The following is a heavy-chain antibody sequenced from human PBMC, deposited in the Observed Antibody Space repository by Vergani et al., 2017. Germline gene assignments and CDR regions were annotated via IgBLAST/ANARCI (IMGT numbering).Heavy chain of an antibody. CDR3: ARDKSRDILTVRAYGMDV. CDR2: ISSSGSTI. Sequence: EVQLVESGGGLVQPGGSLRLSCAASGFTFSSYEMNWVRQAPGKGLEWVSYISSSGSTIYYADSVKGRFTISRDNAKNSLYLQMNSLRAEDTAVYYCARDKSRDILTVRAYGMDVWGQGTTVTVSS. V-gene: IGHV3-48*03. J-gene: IGHJ6*02. CDR1: GFTFSSYE. D-gene: IGHD3-9*01.